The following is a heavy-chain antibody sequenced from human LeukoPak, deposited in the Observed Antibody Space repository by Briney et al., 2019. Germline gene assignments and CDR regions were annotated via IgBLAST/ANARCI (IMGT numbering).Heavy chain of an antibody. V-gene: IGHV1-18*01. CDR1: GYXFTNYG. CDR3: ARGMRPYFDY. CDR2: ISAYNADT. Sequence: ASVKVSCKTSGYXFTNYGLTWVRQAPGQGLEWMGWISAYNADTNYAQKLQGRVTMTTDTSTSTAYMELRTLRSDDTAVYYCARGMRPYFDYWGQGTLVTVSS. J-gene: IGHJ4*02.